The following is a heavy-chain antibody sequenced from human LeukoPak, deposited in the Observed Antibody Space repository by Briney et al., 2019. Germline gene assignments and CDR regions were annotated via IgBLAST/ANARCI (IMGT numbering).Heavy chain of an antibody. J-gene: IGHJ4*02. Sequence: NPSGTLSLTCTVSGGSISNHYWSWIRQPPGKGLEWIGYIYYSGSTSYNPSLKSRVTISLDTSRNQFSLRLSSVTAADTAVYYCARSPNFGVVIIGYFDSWGQGTLVTVSS. D-gene: IGHD3-3*01. CDR2: IYYSGST. V-gene: IGHV4-59*11. CDR1: GGSISNHY. CDR3: ARSPNFGVVIIGYFDS.